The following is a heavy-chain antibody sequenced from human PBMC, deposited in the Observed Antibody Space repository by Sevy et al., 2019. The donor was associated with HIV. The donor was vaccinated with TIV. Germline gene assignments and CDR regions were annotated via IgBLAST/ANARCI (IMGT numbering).Heavy chain of an antibody. CDR3: VRGTTFYDFWTGGDY. V-gene: IGHV1-18*01. Sequence: ASVKASCKASGYTFTNYAISWVRQAPGQGLEWMGWISGFNGDTNNAEKFQGRFTMTTDTSTKTAYMDLRSLRSDDTAVYYCVRGTTFYDFWTGGDYWGQGTLVTVSS. J-gene: IGHJ4*02. CDR1: GYTFTNYA. D-gene: IGHD3-3*01. CDR2: ISGFNGDT.